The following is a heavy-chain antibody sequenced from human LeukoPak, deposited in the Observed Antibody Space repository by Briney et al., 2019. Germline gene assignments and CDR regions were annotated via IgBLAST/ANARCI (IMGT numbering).Heavy chain of an antibody. CDR3: AKVKVVGYSTFDY. CDR2: IKQDGSEK. Sequence: GGSLRLSCAASGFTFSSYWMSWVRQAPGKGLEWVANIKQDGSEKYYVDSVKGRFTISRDNAKNSLYLQMNSLRAEDTAVYYCAKVKVVGYSTFDYWGQGALVTVSS. V-gene: IGHV3-7*03. CDR1: GFTFSSYW. D-gene: IGHD2-8*01. J-gene: IGHJ4*02.